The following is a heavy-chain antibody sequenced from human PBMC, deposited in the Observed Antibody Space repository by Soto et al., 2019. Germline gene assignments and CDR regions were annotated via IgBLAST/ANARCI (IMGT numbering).Heavy chain of an antibody. D-gene: IGHD6-19*01. CDR2: ISAYTGDT. J-gene: IGHJ4*02. V-gene: IGHV1-18*04. CDR1: GYTFTGYY. CDR3: ARTYSSGWSLSPSDY. Sequence: ASVKFSCKASGYTFTGYYLHWVRQAPGRGLEWMGWISAYTGDTKYTQKFQGRVTLTTDTSASTVYMDLGSLRSDDTAVYYCARTYSSGWSLSPSDYWGQGTLVTVSS.